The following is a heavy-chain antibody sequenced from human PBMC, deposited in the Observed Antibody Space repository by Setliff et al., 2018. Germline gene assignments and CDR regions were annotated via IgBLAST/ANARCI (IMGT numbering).Heavy chain of an antibody. Sequence: SETLSLTCTVSGGSVGSDFSYWTWIRQPAGKGLEWIGQIYTTWSTNYNPSLKSRVTISLGASKNEFSLRLTSVTAADTAVYYCARVTGFFYVDAWGKGTTVTVSS. V-gene: IGHV4-61*09. J-gene: IGHJ6*03. D-gene: IGHD3-3*01. CDR2: IYTTWST. CDR1: GGSVGSDFSY. CDR3: ARVTGFFYVDA.